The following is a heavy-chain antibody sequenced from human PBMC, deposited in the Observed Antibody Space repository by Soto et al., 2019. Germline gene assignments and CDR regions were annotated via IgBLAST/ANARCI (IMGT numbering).Heavy chain of an antibody. V-gene: IGHV4-59*08. CDR1: GGSISSYY. D-gene: IGHD3-10*01. CDR3: ASLTWGSGSGCSYSFDP. CDR2: IYYTGST. Sequence: PSETLSLTCTVSGGSISSYYWSWIRQSPGKGLECIGYIYYTGSTNYNPSLKSRVTISIDTSKNQFSLKLSSVTAADTAVYYCASLTWGSGSGCSYSFDPWGQGTLVTVSS. J-gene: IGHJ5*02.